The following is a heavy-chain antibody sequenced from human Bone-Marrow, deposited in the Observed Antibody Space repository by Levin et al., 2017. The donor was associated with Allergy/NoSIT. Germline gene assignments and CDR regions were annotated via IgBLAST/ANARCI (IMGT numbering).Heavy chain of an antibody. D-gene: IGHD6-25*01. Sequence: SETLSLTCNVSNGSFNGYFWTWIRQPPGKGLEWIGNVYFSGSTRYNPSLKSRVTISVHTSKSQFSLRLSSVTAADTAMYYCARAGVSSVRGVYYGMDVWGQGTTVTVSS. V-gene: IGHV4-59*01. CDR3: ARAGVSSVRGVYYGMDV. CDR1: NGSFNGYF. CDR2: VYFSGST. J-gene: IGHJ6*02.